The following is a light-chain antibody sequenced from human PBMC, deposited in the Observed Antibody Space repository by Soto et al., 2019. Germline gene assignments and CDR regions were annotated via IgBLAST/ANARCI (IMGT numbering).Light chain of an antibody. CDR2: DAS. J-gene: IGKJ4*01. Sequence: EIVMTQSPATLSVSPGERATLSCRASQSVSSNLAWYQQKPGQAPRLLICDASTRATGIPARFSGSGSGTDFTLTISSLQSEDFAVYYCQQYNNWPLTFGGGTKVDIK. CDR1: QSVSSN. V-gene: IGKV3-15*01. CDR3: QQYNNWPLT.